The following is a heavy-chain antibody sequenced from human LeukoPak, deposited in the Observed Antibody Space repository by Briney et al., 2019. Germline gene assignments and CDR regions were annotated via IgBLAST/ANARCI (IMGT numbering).Heavy chain of an antibody. D-gene: IGHD3-3*01. CDR1: GYSISSGYY. V-gene: IGHV4-38-2*02. Sequence: SETLSLTCTVSGYSISSGYYWGWLRPPPGKGLGLIGSIYHSGSTYYNPSLKSRVTISVDTSKNQFFLKLSSVTAADTAVYYCATRAAWEWLSDYFDYWGQGTLVT. CDR2: IYHSGST. J-gene: IGHJ4*02. CDR3: ATRAAWEWLSDYFDY.